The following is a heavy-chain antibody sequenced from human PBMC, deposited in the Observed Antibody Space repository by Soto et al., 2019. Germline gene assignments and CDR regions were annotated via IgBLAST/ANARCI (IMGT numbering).Heavy chain of an antibody. CDR2: ISGSGGST. D-gene: IGHD2-8*01. Sequence: EVQLLESGGGLVQPGGSLRLSCAASGFTFSSYAMSWVRQAPGKGLEWVSAISGSGGSTYYADSVKGRFTISRDNSKNTLYLQMNSLRAEDTAVYYCAKDPGSVLMVQRGWFDPWGQGTLVTVSS. CDR3: AKDPGSVLMVQRGWFDP. CDR1: GFTFSSYA. V-gene: IGHV3-23*01. J-gene: IGHJ5*02.